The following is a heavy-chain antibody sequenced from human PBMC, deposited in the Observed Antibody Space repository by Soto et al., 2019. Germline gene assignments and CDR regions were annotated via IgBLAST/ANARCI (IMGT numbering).Heavy chain of an antibody. CDR3: ARGGGYDYLDYYYGMDV. D-gene: IGHD5-12*01. CDR2: VNHSGST. Sequence: QVQLQQWGAGLLKPSETLSLTCAVYGGSFSSYYWSWIRQSPGKGLEWIGEVNHSGSTNYNPSLKSRVTISVDTSKSHFSLKLTSITAADTAVYYCARGGGYDYLDYYYGMDVWGQGTTLTVSS. CDR1: GGSFSSYY. J-gene: IGHJ6*02. V-gene: IGHV4-34*01.